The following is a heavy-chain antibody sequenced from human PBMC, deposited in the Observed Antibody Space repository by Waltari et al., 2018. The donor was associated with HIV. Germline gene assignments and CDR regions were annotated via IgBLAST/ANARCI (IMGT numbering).Heavy chain of an antibody. CDR1: GGSFSGYY. V-gene: IGHV4-34*01. J-gene: IGHJ5*02. CDR2: INHSGST. Sequence: QVQLQQWGAGLLKPSETLSLTCAVYGGSFSGYYWSWIRQPPAKGLEWIGEINHSGSTNYNPALKGRVTISVDTSKNQFSLKLSSVTAADTAVYYCARVFTTYYYGAGSYYWFDPWGQGTLVTVSS. CDR3: ARVFTTYYYGAGSYYWFDP. D-gene: IGHD3-10*01.